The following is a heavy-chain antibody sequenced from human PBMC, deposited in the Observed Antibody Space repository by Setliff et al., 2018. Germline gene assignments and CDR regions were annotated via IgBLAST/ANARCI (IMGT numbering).Heavy chain of an antibody. V-gene: IGHV4-34*01. Sequence: SETLSLTCSVSGDSISAAYYWSWIRQPPGKGLEWIGEISPGGSTIYNPSLRSRVTMSVDTAKNRFSLNLTSVTAADTAVYYCATSGFCSAGSCYSFDDWGQGALVTVSS. CDR3: ATSGFCSAGSCYSFDD. J-gene: IGHJ4*02. D-gene: IGHD6-19*01. CDR2: ISPGGST. CDR1: GDSISAAYY.